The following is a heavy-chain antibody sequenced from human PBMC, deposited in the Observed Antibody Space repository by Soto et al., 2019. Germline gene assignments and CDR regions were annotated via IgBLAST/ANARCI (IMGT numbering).Heavy chain of an antibody. CDR3: ARKESYDILTGSAEYFQH. V-gene: IGHV3-7*04. CDR1: GFTFSSYW. J-gene: IGHJ1*01. CDR2: IKQDGSEK. D-gene: IGHD3-9*01. Sequence: GGSLRRSCAASGFTFSSYWMSWVRQAPGKGLEWVANIKQDGSEKYYVDSVKGRFTISRDNAKNSLYLQMNSLRAEDTAVYYCARKESYDILTGSAEYFQHWGQGTLVTVSS.